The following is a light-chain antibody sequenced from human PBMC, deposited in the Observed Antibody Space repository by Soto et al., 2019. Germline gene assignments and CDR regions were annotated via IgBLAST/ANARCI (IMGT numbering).Light chain of an antibody. V-gene: IGKV3-15*01. Sequence: IVMTQSPATLSVSPGERATLSCRASQSVSSNLVWYQQKPGQAPRLLIYGASTRATGIPARFSGSGSGTEFTLTISSQQSEDFAVYYCQQYHNWPRTFGQGTKVEIK. CDR3: QQYHNWPRT. CDR1: QSVSSN. CDR2: GAS. J-gene: IGKJ1*01.